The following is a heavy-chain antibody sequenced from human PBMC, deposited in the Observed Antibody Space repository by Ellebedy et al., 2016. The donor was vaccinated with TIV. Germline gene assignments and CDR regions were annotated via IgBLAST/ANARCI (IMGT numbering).Heavy chain of an antibody. Sequence: GESLKISCKASGYTFNSEWIAWVRQMPGKGLEWMGIIYPGDSDTKYSPSFQGQVTISADRSTGTAYMQWRSLKTSDTAMYYCAILSDDTGGYWGQGTLVTVSS. CDR3: AILSDDTGGY. V-gene: IGHV5-51*01. J-gene: IGHJ1*01. CDR2: IYPGDSDT. CDR1: GYTFNSEW. D-gene: IGHD3-22*01.